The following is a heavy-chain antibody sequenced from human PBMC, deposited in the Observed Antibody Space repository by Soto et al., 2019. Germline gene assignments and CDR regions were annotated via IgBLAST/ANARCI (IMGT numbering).Heavy chain of an antibody. CDR2: TSIYNGHT. J-gene: IGHJ4*02. V-gene: IGHV1-18*01. CDR3: ARWDDYGASDQSHFDQ. Sequence: QVPLVQSGPEVQKPGASLKVSCQASGYTFTASGISWVRQAPGQGLEWMGWTSIYNGHTEYSPKFLGRVVMTTDTAADTAYLELTSLRPDAAALYYCARWDDYGASDQSHFDQLGQGTLVTVS. CDR1: GYTFTASG. D-gene: IGHD4-17*01.